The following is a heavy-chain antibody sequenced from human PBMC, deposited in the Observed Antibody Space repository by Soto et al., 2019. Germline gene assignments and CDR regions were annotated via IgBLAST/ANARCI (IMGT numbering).Heavy chain of an antibody. Sequence: EVLLVESGGGLVQPGGSLKLSCAASGFVFKDSSIHWVRQASGKGLEWVGRIRDRAFSYATAYAASVKGRFTISRDDSTNTAYMLMNSLKTEATAIYYCTRLISAAQDYWGQGTLVTVSS. D-gene: IGHD3-10*01. J-gene: IGHJ4*02. V-gene: IGHV3-73*01. CDR2: IRDRAFSYAT. CDR3: TRLISAAQDY. CDR1: GFVFKDSS.